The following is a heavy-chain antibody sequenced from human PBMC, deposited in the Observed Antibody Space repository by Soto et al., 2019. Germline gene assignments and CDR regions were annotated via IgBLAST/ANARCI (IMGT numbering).Heavy chain of an antibody. V-gene: IGHV3-11*01. Sequence: QVQLVESGGGLVKPGASLRLSCAASGFTFSDYYMSWIRQAPGKGLEWVSYISSSGSTIYYADSVKGRFTISRDNAKNSLYLQMNSLRAEDTAVYYCASARVRGYSGPSYYYYMDVWGKGTTVTVSS. J-gene: IGHJ6*03. CDR2: ISSSGSTI. CDR3: ASARVRGYSGPSYYYYMDV. D-gene: IGHD5-12*01. CDR1: GFTFSDYY.